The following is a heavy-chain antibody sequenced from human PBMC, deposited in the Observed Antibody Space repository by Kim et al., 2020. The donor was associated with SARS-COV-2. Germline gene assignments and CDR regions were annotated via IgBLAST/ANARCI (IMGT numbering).Heavy chain of an antibody. D-gene: IGHD3-10*01. CDR3: AKASQTLYYGFLPDDY. J-gene: IGHJ4*02. V-gene: IGHV3-23*01. Sequence: SVKGRFTISRDNAKNTLYLQMNRLRAEDTAVYYCAKASQTLYYGFLPDDYWGQGTLVTVSS.